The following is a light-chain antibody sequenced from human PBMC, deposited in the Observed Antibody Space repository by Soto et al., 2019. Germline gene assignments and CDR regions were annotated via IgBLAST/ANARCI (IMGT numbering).Light chain of an antibody. J-gene: IGLJ2*01. CDR3: SSYKSGGTLV. CDR2: DVS. V-gene: IGLV2-14*03. CDR1: NSDVG. Sequence: QSALTQPASVSGSPGQSITISCTGTNSDVGVSWYQQRPGKAPKLMIYDVSDRPSGVSDRFSGSRSGNAVSLTISGLQAEDEADYYCSSYKSGGTLVFGGGTKLTVL.